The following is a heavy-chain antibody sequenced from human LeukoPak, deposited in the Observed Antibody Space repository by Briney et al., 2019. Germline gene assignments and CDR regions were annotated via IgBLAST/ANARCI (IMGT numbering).Heavy chain of an antibody. CDR2: ISSSGSII. CDR3: ASQFWWAAVPGTLDY. V-gene: IGHV3-48*03. D-gene: IGHD6-19*01. Sequence: GGSLRLSCAASGFTFSSYEMNWVRQAPGKGLEWVPYISSSGSIIYFADSVRGRFTVSRDNAKNSLYLQMNSLGTEDTAVYYCASQFWWAAVPGTLDYWGQGTLVTVSS. CDR1: GFTFSSYE. J-gene: IGHJ4*02.